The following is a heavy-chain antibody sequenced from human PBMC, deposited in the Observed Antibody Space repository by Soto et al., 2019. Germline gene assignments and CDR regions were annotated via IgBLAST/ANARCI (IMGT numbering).Heavy chain of an antibody. J-gene: IGHJ4*02. V-gene: IGHV3-7*01. CDR1: GFTFSNYW. CDR3: SRDVVVGAKALNY. Sequence: GGSRRLSWAASGFTFSNYWMTGGRQAPGKGLEWVANIKEDGSEKHYVDSVNGRFTISRDNAKNSLYLQMNSLRVEDTAVYFCSRDVVVGAKALNYWGQGALVTVSS. CDR2: IKEDGSEK. D-gene: IGHD2-15*01.